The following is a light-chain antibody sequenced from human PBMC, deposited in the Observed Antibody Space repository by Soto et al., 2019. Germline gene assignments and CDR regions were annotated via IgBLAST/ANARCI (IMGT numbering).Light chain of an antibody. CDR2: DAS. CDR1: QSVTSY. J-gene: IGKJ5*01. Sequence: EIVLTQSPATLSLSPGERSTLSCRASQSVTSYLAWYQRKPGQAPRLLIYDASNRATGIPARFSGSGSGTDFTLTISSLEPEDFAVYYCQQRAGSSTFGQGTRLEI. V-gene: IGKV3-11*01. CDR3: QQRAGSST.